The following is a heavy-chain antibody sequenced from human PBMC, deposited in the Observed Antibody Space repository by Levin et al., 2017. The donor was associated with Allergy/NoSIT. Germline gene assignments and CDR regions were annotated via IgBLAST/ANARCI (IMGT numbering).Heavy chain of an antibody. V-gene: IGHV3-74*01. Sequence: GESLKISCAASGFTFSSYWMHWVRQTPGKGLVWVSRIKNDGSSTNYGDSVKGRFTISRDNVKNTVYLQMNSLRAEDTAVYYCARDRNFKCGRYTCYVAFDLWGQGTMVTVSS. CDR3: ARDRNFKCGRYTCYVAFDL. D-gene: IGHD2-2*01. CDR2: IKNDGSST. J-gene: IGHJ3*01. CDR1: GFTFSSYW.